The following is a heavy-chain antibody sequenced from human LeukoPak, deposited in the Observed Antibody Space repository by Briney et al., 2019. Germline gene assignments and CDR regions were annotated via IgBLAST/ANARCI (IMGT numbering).Heavy chain of an antibody. J-gene: IGHJ5*02. CDR2: IYYSGST. Sequence: SETLSLTCTVSGGSISSSSYYWGWIRQPPGKGLEWIGSIYYSGSTYYNPSLKSRVTISVDTSKNQFSLKLISVPAADTAVYYCATHEIVVVVAAKSWFDPWGQGTLVTVSS. D-gene: IGHD2-15*01. CDR1: GGSISSSSYY. CDR3: ATHEIVVVVAAKSWFDP. V-gene: IGHV4-39*01.